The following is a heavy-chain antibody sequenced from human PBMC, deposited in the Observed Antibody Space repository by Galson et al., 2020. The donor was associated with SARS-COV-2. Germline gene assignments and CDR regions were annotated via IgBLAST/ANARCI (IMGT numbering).Heavy chain of an antibody. Sequence: GGSLRLSCAASGFTFSSYGMHWVRQAPGKGLERVAVIWYDGSNKYYEDSVKGRFTISRDNSKNTLYLQMNSLRAEDTAVYYCAKDLALGGKPEDIDYWGQGTLVTVSS. D-gene: IGHD2-15*01. J-gene: IGHJ4*02. CDR1: GFTFSSYG. V-gene: IGHV3-33*06. CDR2: IWYDGSNK. CDR3: AKDLALGGKPEDIDY.